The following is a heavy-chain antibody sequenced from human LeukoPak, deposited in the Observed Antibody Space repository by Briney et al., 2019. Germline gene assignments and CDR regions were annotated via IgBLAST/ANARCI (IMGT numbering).Heavy chain of an antibody. Sequence: GGSLRLSCAASGFTFSSYEMNWVRQAPGKGLEWVSYISSCGSTIYYAGSVEGRFTISRDNARNSLYLQMDSLRAEDTAVYYCARGDGSGSYYNADFDYWGQGTLVTVSS. CDR3: ARGDGSGSYYNADFDY. D-gene: IGHD3-10*01. CDR2: ISSCGSTI. CDR1: GFTFSSYE. V-gene: IGHV3-48*03. J-gene: IGHJ4*02.